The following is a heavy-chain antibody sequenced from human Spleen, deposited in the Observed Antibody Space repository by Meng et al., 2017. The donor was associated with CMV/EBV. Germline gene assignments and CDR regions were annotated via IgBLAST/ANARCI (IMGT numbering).Heavy chain of an antibody. J-gene: IGHJ2*01. D-gene: IGHD6-19*01. CDR3: ARARSGWYYFDL. CDR1: GFTFSTYA. V-gene: IGHV3-23*01. Sequence: GGSLRLSCAASGFTFSTYAMSWVRQAPGKGLEWVSAISGSGGSTYYADSVKGRFTISRDNSKNTLYLQMNSLRAEDTAVYYCARARSGWYYFDLWGRGTLVTVSS. CDR2: ISGSGGST.